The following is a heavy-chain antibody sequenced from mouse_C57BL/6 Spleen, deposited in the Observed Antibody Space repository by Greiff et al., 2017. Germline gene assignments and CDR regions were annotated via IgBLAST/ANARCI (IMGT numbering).Heavy chain of an antibody. D-gene: IGHD2-4*01. CDR3: ATHYDYDVGV. J-gene: IGHJ1*03. CDR1: VYTFTSYW. V-gene: IGHV1-55*01. Sequence: QVQLQQPGAELVKPGASVKLSCKASVYTFTSYWRTWVKQRPGQGLAWLGDIYPGSGSTNYNEKFKSKATLTVDTFSSTAYMQLSSLTSEDSAVYYCATHYDYDVGVWGTGTTVTVSS. CDR2: IYPGSGST.